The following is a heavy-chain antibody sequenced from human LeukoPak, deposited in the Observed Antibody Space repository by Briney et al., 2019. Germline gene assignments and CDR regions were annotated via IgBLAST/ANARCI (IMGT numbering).Heavy chain of an antibody. CDR3: ARDTMVRGVITGVYYYYGMDL. J-gene: IGHJ6*02. CDR2: MNPNSGNT. Sequence: GASVKVSRNASGYTFTSYDINWVRQATGQGLEWMGWMNPNSGNTGYAQKFQGRVTMTRNTSISTAYMELSSLRSEDTAVYYCARDTMVRGVITGVYYYYGMDLWGQGTTVTASS. D-gene: IGHD3-10*01. CDR1: GYTFTSYD. V-gene: IGHV1-8*01.